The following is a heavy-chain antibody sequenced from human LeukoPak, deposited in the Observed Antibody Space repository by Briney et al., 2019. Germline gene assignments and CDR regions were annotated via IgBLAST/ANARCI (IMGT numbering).Heavy chain of an antibody. CDR2: INPSGGST. Sequence: ASVKVSCKASGYTFSSYYMHWVRQAPGQGLEWMGIINPSGGSTSYAQKFQGRVTKTRDTSTSTVYMELSSLRSEDTAVYYCAREERRIAAAGTLGAFDIWGQGTMVTVSS. CDR1: GYTFSSYY. D-gene: IGHD6-13*01. V-gene: IGHV1-46*01. CDR3: AREERRIAAAGTLGAFDI. J-gene: IGHJ3*02.